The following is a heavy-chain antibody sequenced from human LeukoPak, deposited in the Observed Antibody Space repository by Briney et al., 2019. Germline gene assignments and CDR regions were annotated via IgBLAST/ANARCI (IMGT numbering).Heavy chain of an antibody. CDR3: ARDGWPGSSYYRPFDY. Sequence: GGSLRLSCAASGFTFSSYSINWVRQAPGKGLEWVSSISSGSGYIYYADSVKGRFTISRDDAKSSLYLQMNSLRTDDTAVYYCARDGWPGSSYYRPFDYWGQGTLVTVSS. J-gene: IGHJ4*02. CDR1: GFTFSSYS. V-gene: IGHV3-21*01. D-gene: IGHD6-13*01. CDR2: ISSGSGYI.